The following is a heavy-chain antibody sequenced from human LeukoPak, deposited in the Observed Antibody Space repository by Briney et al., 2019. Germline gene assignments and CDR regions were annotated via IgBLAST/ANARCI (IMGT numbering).Heavy chain of an antibody. V-gene: IGHV3-11*01. CDR1: GLTFSDYY. Sequence: GGSLRLSCAASGLTFSDYYMSWIRQAPGKGLEWVSYISSSGSTIYYADSVKGRFTISRDNAKNSLYLQMNSLRAEDTAVYYCARDFSTTPYYYDSSGYLDYWGQGTLVTVSS. D-gene: IGHD3-22*01. CDR2: ISSSGSTI. J-gene: IGHJ4*02. CDR3: ARDFSTTPYYYDSSGYLDY.